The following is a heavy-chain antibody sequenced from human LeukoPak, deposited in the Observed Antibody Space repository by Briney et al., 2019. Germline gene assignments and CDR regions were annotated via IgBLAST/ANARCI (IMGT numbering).Heavy chain of an antibody. CDR1: GGSISSSSYY. CDR3: ARHGHSSIDY. Sequence: XETLSLTCTVSGGSISSSSYYWGWIRQPPGKGLEWIGSIYYSGSTYYNPSLKSRVTISVDTSKNQFSLKLSSVTAADTAVYYCARHGHSSIDYWGQGTLVTVSS. V-gene: IGHV4-39*01. CDR2: IYYSGST. D-gene: IGHD2-2*01. J-gene: IGHJ4*02.